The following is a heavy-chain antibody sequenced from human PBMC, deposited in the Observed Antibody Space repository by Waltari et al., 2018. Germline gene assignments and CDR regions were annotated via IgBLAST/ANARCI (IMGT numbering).Heavy chain of an antibody. J-gene: IGHJ4*02. CDR2: ISYDGSNK. D-gene: IGHD5-18*01. CDR3: ARANTANDY. V-gene: IGHV3-30*01. CDR1: GFHFSSYA. Sequence: QVQLVESGGGVVQPGRSLRLSCAASGFHFSSYAMHWVRQAPGEGLEWVAVISYDGSNKYYADSVKGRFTISRDNSKNTLYLQMNSLRAEDTAVYYCARANTANDYWGQGTLVTVSS.